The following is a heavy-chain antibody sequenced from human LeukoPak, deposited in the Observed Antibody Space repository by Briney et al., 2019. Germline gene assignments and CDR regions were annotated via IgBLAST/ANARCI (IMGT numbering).Heavy chain of an antibody. CDR2: IYSVGST. Sequence: GGSLRLSCAPAGFTASSNYMSWVRQPPGKGREWVSVIYSVGSTSYADSVKGRFTISRDNSTNTLYLQMNSLRAEDTAVYFCARDPDYYGMDVWGQGTTVTVSS. J-gene: IGHJ6*02. D-gene: IGHD3-10*01. CDR3: ARDPDYYGMDV. V-gene: IGHV3-53*01. CDR1: GFTASSNY.